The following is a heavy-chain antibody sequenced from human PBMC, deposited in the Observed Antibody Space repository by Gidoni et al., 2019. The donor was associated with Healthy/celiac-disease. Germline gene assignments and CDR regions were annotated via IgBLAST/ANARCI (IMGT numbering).Heavy chain of an antibody. CDR3: THILGPKVWSGYYKDYYYYYMDV. CDR2: IYWNDDK. D-gene: IGHD3-3*01. V-gene: IGHV2-5*01. Sequence: QITLKESGPTLVKPTQTLTLTCTFSGFSLNTSEVGVGWIRQPPGKALEWLALIYWNDDKRYSPSLKSRLTITKDTSKNQVVLTMTNIDPVDTATYYCTHILGPKVWSGYYKDYYYYYMDVWGKGTTVTVSS. CDR1: GFSLNTSEVG. J-gene: IGHJ6*03.